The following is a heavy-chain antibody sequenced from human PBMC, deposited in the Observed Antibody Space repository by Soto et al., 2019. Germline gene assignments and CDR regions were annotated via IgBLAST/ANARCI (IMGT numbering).Heavy chain of an antibody. CDR1: GYTFSNSG. Sequence: ASVKVSCKASGYTFSNSGFSWARQAPGQGLEWLGIINPSGGYTTYAQRFLGRVTMTSDTSTSTVHMELGSLTSEDTAVYYCARGGGIVLVTAPYDHWGQRTLVTVSS. CDR3: ARGGGIVLVTAPYDH. J-gene: IGHJ4*02. CDR2: INPSGGYT. D-gene: IGHD2-21*02. V-gene: IGHV1-46*03.